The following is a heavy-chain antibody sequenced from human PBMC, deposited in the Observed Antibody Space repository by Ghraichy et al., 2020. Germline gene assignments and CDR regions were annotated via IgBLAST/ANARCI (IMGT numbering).Heavy chain of an antibody. Sequence: SGPTLVKPTETLTLTCTVSGFSLSNARMGVSWIRQPPGKALEWLAHIFSNDEKSYSTSLKSRLTISKDTSKSQVVLTMTNMDPVDTATYYCARGRIAAAGYYYYYGMDVWGQGTTVTVSS. D-gene: IGHD6-13*01. J-gene: IGHJ6*02. CDR3: ARGRIAAAGYYYYYGMDV. V-gene: IGHV2-26*01. CDR2: IFSNDEK. CDR1: GFSLSNARMG.